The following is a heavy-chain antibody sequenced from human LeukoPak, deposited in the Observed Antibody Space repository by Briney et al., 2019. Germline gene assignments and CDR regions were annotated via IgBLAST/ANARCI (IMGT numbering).Heavy chain of an antibody. J-gene: IGHJ4*02. CDR1: GGSISSSSYY. V-gene: IGHV4-39*01. CDR3: ARLGYSGSPHFWRNLEIDY. Sequence: RSSETLSLTCTVSGGSISSSSYYWGWIRQPPGKGLEWIGSIYYSGSTYYNPSHKSRVTISVDTSKNQFSLKLSSVTAADTAVYYCARLGYSGSPHFWRNLEIDYWGQGTLVTVSS. D-gene: IGHD1-26*01. CDR2: IYYSGST.